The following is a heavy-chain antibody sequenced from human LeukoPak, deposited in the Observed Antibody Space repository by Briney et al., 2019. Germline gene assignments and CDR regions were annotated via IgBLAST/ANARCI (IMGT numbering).Heavy chain of an antibody. V-gene: IGHV5-51*01. CDR3: ARLWQTNWFDS. CDR1: GSNFTSYW. CDR2: IYPGDSDT. J-gene: IGHJ5*01. D-gene: IGHD2-21*01. Sequence: PGGALEISWQGSGSNFTSYWIGWGRQLPGKGLVWMGLIYPGDSDTSYSPSFQRQVTISAAKSISTAYLQWSSLTASDTAMYYCARLWQTNWFDSRGQGTLVTVS.